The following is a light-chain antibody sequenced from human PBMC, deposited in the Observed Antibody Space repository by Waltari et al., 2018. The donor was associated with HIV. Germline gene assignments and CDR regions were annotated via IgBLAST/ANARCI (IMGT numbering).Light chain of an antibody. V-gene: IGLV1-47*01. J-gene: IGLJ1*01. Sequence: QSVLTQQPSASGTPGQTVTISCSGSSSNIGNDNVDWYQQLPGMTPKLLIYKNYQRPSGVPDRFAGSKSGTSASLAISGLRSEDEADYYCVGWDGSLSGYVFGAGTTVTVL. CDR1: SSNIGNDN. CDR2: KNY. CDR3: VGWDGSLSGYV.